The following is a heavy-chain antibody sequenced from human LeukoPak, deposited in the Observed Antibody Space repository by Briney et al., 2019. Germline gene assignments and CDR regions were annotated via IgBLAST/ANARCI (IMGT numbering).Heavy chain of an antibody. J-gene: IGHJ3*02. CDR3: ACLTTADAFDI. CDR1: GFSISSSDYY. D-gene: IGHD3-22*01. Sequence: SESLSLTCTVSGFSISSSDYYWGWIPQPPGMELVWIGSIYYSGSTNYNPSLKSRVTISVDTSKNQFSLKLSSVTAADTAVYYCACLTTADAFDIWGQGTMVTVSS. V-gene: IGHV4-39*07. CDR2: IYYSGST.